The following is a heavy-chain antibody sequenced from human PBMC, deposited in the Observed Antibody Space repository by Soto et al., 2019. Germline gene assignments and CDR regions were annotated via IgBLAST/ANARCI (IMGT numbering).Heavy chain of an antibody. Sequence: PGGSLRLSCAASGFTFDDYGMSWVRQAPGKGLEWVSGINWNGGSTGYADSVKGRFTISRDNAKNSLYLQMNSLRAEDTALYYCARGPSRYCSSTSCSYYYYGMDVWGQGTTVTVSS. CDR1: GFTFDDYG. CDR2: INWNGGST. CDR3: ARGPSRYCSSTSCSYYYYGMDV. V-gene: IGHV3-20*04. D-gene: IGHD2-2*01. J-gene: IGHJ6*02.